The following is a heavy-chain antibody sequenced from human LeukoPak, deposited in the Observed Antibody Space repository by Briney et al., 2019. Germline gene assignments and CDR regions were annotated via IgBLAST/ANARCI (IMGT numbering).Heavy chain of an antibody. CDR1: GGSISSGSYY. CDR3: ARDRGYSYGYYYYYYMDV. J-gene: IGHJ6*03. D-gene: IGHD5-18*01. V-gene: IGHV4-61*02. CDR2: IYTSGST. Sequence: PSETLSLTGTVSGGSISSGSYYWSWIRQPAGKGLEWIGRIYTSGSTNYNPSLKSRVTISVDTSKNQFSLKLSSVTAADTAVYYCARDRGYSYGYYYYYYMDVWGKGTTVTISS.